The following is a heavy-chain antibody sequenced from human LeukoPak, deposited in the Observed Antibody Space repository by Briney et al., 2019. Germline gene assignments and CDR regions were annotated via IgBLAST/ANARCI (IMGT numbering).Heavy chain of an antibody. CDR2: IWHDGSIE. Sequence: GGSLRLSCAASGFTFSGSDMHWVRQAPGKGLKWVAVIWHDGSIESYADSVKGRFTVSRDNAKNSLYLQMNSLRAEDTAVYYCARVADFCSSTSCYAPHFDYWGQGTLVTVSS. D-gene: IGHD2-2*01. V-gene: IGHV3-33*01. CDR3: ARVADFCSSTSCYAPHFDY. J-gene: IGHJ4*02. CDR1: GFTFSGSD.